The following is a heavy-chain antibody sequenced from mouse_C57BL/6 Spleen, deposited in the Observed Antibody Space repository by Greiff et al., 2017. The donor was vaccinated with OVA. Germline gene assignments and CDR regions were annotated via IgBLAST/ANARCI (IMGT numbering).Heavy chain of an antibody. Sequence: QVQLQQSGAELARPGASVKMSCKASGYTFTSYNMHWVKQTPRQGLEWIGAIYPGNGDTSYNQKFKGKATLTVDKSSRPAYLQLSRRTSEDSAVCFTAREGLTTVVVRGGYYRMDYWGQGTSVTVSS. CDR3: AREGLTTVVVRGGYYRMDY. J-gene: IGHJ4*01. CDR1: GYTFTSYN. CDR2: IYPGNGDT. D-gene: IGHD1-1*01. V-gene: IGHV1-12*01.